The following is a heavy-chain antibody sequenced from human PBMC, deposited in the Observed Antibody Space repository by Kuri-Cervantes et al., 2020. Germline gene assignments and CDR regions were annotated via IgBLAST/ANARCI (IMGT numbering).Heavy chain of an antibody. CDR1: GFTFSSYA. V-gene: IGHV3-30*04. Sequence: LSLTCAASGFTFSSYAMHWVRQAPGKGLEWVAVISCDGSNKYYADSVKGRFTISRDNSKNTLYLQMSSLRAEDTAVYYCAKDGAKWARYYFDYWGQGTLVTVSS. D-gene: IGHD1-26*01. J-gene: IGHJ4*02. CDR2: ISCDGSNK. CDR3: AKDGAKWARYYFDY.